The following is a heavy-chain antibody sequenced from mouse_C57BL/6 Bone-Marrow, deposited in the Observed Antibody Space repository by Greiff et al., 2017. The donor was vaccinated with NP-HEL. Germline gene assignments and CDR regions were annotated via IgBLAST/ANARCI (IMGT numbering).Heavy chain of an antibody. Sequence: QVQLQQPGAELVRPGTSVKLSCKASGYTFTSYWMHWVKQRPGQGLEWIGVIDPSDSYTNYNQKFKGKATLTVDTSSSTAYMQLSSLTSEDSAVYYGASAQLFAYWGQGTLVTVSA. CDR3: ASAQLFAY. J-gene: IGHJ3*01. CDR2: IDPSDSYT. V-gene: IGHV1-59*01. D-gene: IGHD3-1*01. CDR1: GYTFTSYW.